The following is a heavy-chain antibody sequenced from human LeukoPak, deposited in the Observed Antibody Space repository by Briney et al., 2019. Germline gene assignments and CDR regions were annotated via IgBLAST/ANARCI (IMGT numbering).Heavy chain of an antibody. Sequence: PSETLSLTCTVSGGSISSYYWSWIRQPPGKGLEWVGYIYYSGSTHYNPSLKSRVTISADTSKNQFSPKLSSVTAADTAVYYCARYDPGAFDIWGQGTMVTVSS. J-gene: IGHJ3*02. D-gene: IGHD3-16*01. CDR3: ARYDPGAFDI. CDR2: IYYSGST. V-gene: IGHV4-59*12. CDR1: GGSISSYY.